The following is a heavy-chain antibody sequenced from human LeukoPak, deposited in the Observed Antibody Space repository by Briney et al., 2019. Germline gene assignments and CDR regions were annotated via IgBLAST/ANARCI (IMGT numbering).Heavy chain of an antibody. V-gene: IGHV1-2*02. J-gene: IGHJ4*02. D-gene: IGHD1-14*01. Sequence: ASVKVSCKTSGYTFTGYYINWVRQAPGQGLEWMGWINPNSGGTNYAQNFQGRVTMTRDTSISTAYMELSGLESDDTAVYYCAGMNGYWGQGTLVTVSS. CDR3: AGMNGY. CDR1: GYTFTGYY. CDR2: INPNSGGT.